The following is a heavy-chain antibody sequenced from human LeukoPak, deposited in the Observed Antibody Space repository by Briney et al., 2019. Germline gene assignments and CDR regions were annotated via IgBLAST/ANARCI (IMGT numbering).Heavy chain of an antibody. CDR2: MNPNSGNT. CDR1: GYTFTSYD. V-gene: IGHV1-8*02. D-gene: IGHD1-26*01. J-gene: IGHJ4*02. Sequence: ASVKVSCKASGYTFTSYDINWVRQATGLGLEWMGWMNPNSGNTGYAQKFQGRVTMTRNTSISTAYMELSSLRSEDTAVYYCARAHTVGSYREFDYWGQGTLVTVSS. CDR3: ARAHTVGSYREFDY.